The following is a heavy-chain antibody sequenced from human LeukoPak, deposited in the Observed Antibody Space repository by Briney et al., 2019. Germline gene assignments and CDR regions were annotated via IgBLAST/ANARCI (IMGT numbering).Heavy chain of an antibody. D-gene: IGHD2-2*01. CDR2: IYFSGSI. CDR1: GGSISSYY. Sequence: PSETLSLTCTVSGGSISSYYWSWIRQPPGKGLEWIGYIYFSGSINYNPSLKSRVTISVDTSKNHFSLKLSSVTAADTAVYYCARAGYCSSTSCYPRGWFDPWGQGMLVTVSS. J-gene: IGHJ5*02. V-gene: IGHV4-59*01. CDR3: ARAGYCSSTSCYPRGWFDP.